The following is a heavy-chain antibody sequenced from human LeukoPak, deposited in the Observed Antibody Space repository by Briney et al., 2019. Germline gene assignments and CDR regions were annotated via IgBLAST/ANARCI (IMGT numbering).Heavy chain of an antibody. D-gene: IGHD6-13*01. CDR3: AREAAAGTRNFDC. J-gene: IGHJ4*02. CDR1: GFTVSSNY. Sequence: PGGSLRLSCAASGFTVSSNYMSWVRQAPGKGLEWVSVIYSGGSTYYADSVKGRFTISRDNSKNTLYLQMNSLRAEDTAVYYCAREAAAGTRNFDCWGQGTLVIVSS. V-gene: IGHV3-53*01. CDR2: IYSGGST.